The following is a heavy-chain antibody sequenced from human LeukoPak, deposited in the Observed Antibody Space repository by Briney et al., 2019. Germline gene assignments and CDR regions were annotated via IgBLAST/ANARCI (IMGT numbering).Heavy chain of an antibody. CDR2: IYHSGST. Sequence: SETLSLTCTVSGYSISSGYYWGWIRQPPGKGLEWIGSIYHSGSTYYNPSLKSRVTISVDTSKNQFSLKLSSVTAAATAVYYCARSAWFGELLEAYNWFDPWGQGTLVIVSS. V-gene: IGHV4-38-2*02. CDR1: GYSISSGYY. J-gene: IGHJ5*02. CDR3: ARSAWFGELLEAYNWFDP. D-gene: IGHD3-10*01.